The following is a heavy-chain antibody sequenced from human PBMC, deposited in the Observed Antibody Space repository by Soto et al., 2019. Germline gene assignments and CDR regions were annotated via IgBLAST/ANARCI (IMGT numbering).Heavy chain of an antibody. V-gene: IGHV4-59*01. Sequence: SETLSLTCTVSGGSISSYYWSWIRQPPGKGLEWIGYIYYSGSTNYNPSLKSRVTISVDTSKNQFSLKLSSVTAADTAVYYCARGLGVTSNWFEPWGQGTLVTVS. J-gene: IGHJ5*02. CDR3: ARGLGVTSNWFEP. CDR2: IYYSGST. D-gene: IGHD4-17*01. CDR1: GGSISSYY.